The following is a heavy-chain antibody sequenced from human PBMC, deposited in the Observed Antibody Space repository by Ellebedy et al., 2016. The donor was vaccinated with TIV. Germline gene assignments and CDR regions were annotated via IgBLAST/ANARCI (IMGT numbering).Heavy chain of an antibody. CDR3: ARGYHYMDV. V-gene: IGHV4-39*07. Sequence: SETLSLXXTVSGATIRGSPYYWGWVRQPPGKGLEWIGSIYYTGTTYYNPSLKSRVTISVDTSKNQFSLKLSSVTAADTAVYYCARGYHYMDVWGKGTTVTVSS. J-gene: IGHJ6*03. CDR2: IYYTGTT. CDR1: GATIRGSPYY.